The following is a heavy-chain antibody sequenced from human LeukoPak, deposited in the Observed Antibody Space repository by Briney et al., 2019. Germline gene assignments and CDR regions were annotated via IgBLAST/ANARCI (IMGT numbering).Heavy chain of an antibody. CDR3: AKDGLF. CDR1: GFTFSSYA. J-gene: IGHJ4*02. CDR2: ITSGTST. V-gene: IGHV3-23*01. Sequence: GGSLRLSCAASGFTFSSYAMSWVRQAPGKGLEWVSGITSGTSTHYADSVKGRFTISRDNSKNTLFLQMNSLKTEDTAVYYCAKDGLFGGQGTLVTVSS.